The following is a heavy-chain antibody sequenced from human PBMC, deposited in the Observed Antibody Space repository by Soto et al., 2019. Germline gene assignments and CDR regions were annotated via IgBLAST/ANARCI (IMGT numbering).Heavy chain of an antibody. CDR3: AVEWGYYDSSGYSDAFDI. J-gene: IGHJ3*02. CDR1: GFTFSSYA. Sequence: PGGSLRLSCAASGFTFSSYAMSWVRQAPGKGLERVSAISGSGGSTYYADSVKGRFTISRDNSKNTLYLQMNSLRAEDTAVYYCAVEWGYYDSSGYSDAFDIWGQGTMVTVSS. D-gene: IGHD3-22*01. CDR2: ISGSGGST. V-gene: IGHV3-23*01.